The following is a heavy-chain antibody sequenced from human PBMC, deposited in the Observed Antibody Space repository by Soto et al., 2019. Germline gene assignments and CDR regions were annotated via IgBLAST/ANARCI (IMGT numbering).Heavy chain of an antibody. V-gene: IGHV1-46*01. CDR3: AIGRNSNGDYYYYGMDV. Sequence: ASVKVSCKASGYSFSSFYMHWVRQAPGQGLEWMGIISPRDGSTRYAQKFQGRVTMTRNTSISTAYMELSSLRSEDTAVYYSAIGRNSNGDYYYYGMDVWGQGTTVTVSS. D-gene: IGHD1-1*01. J-gene: IGHJ6*02. CDR2: ISPRDGST. CDR1: GYSFSSFY.